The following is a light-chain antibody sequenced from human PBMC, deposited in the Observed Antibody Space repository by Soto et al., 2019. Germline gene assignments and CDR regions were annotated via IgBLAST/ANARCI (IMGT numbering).Light chain of an antibody. V-gene: IGKV1-27*01. J-gene: IGKJ4*01. CDR1: QGISDH. Sequence: DIQMTQSPSSLSASVGDRVTITCRASQGISDHLAWYQQKPGKVPHLLIFAASTLRSGVPSRFSGSGSGADFTLTISSLQPEDVATYYCQTYYGAPVTFGGGTKVDIK. CDR2: AAS. CDR3: QTYYGAPVT.